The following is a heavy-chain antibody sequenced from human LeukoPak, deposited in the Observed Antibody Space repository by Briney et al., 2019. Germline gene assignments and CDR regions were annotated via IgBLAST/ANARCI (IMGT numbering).Heavy chain of an antibody. V-gene: IGHV1-2*02. CDR2: INPNSGGT. CDR1: GYTFTDYY. CDR3: ARGRGYSGYETNWYFDL. Sequence: GASVKVSCKASGYTFTDYYMHWVRQAPGQGLEWMGWINPNSGGTNYAQKFQGRVTMTRDMSISTAYMELSRLRSDATAVYYCARGRGYSGYETNWYFDLWGRGTLITVSS. J-gene: IGHJ2*01. D-gene: IGHD5-12*01.